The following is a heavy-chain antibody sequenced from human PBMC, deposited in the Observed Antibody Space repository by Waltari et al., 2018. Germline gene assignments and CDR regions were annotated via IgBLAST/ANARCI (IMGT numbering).Heavy chain of an antibody. D-gene: IGHD2-15*01. J-gene: IGHJ6*02. CDR1: GFTLSSYT. Sequence: EVQLVESGGGLVKPGGSLRLSCVASGFTLSSYTLPWVRLAPGKGLEWVSSISSGHTDIYYADSVKGRFTISRDNAKNSLYLQMNSLRAEDTAVYYCATLGGGSQGGSLFGMDVWGQGTTVKVSS. CDR3: ATLGGGSQGGSLFGMDV. CDR2: ISSGHTDI. V-gene: IGHV3-21*01.